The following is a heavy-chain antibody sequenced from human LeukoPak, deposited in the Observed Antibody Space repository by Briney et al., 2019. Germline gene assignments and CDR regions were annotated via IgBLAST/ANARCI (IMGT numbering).Heavy chain of an antibody. Sequence: GGSLRPSCAASGSTFSGHLLHWVRQAPGKGLEWVAGTAYEGGEKYYADSVSGRFTISRDNSDNTVYLQMNGLRLEDTAVYFCAREGDRHLTFDYWGRGTLVTVSS. V-gene: IGHV3-30*01. J-gene: IGHJ4*02. CDR1: GSTFSGHL. CDR3: AREGDRHLTFDY. D-gene: IGHD3-16*01. CDR2: TAYEGGEK.